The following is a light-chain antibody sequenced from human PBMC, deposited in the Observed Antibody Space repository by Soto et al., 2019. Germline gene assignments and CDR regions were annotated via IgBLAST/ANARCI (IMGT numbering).Light chain of an antibody. CDR3: CSYAGSSLYV. CDR2: DVS. Sequence: QSALTQPRSVSGSPGQSVTISCTGTSSDVGGYNYVSWYQQHPGKAPKLMIYDVSKRPSGVPDRFSGSKSDTTASLTISGLQADDEADYYCCSYAGSSLYVFGTGTKVTVL. J-gene: IGLJ1*01. V-gene: IGLV2-11*01. CDR1: SSDVGGYNY.